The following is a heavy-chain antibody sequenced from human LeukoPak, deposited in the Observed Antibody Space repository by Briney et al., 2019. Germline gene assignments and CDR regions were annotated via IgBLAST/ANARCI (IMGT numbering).Heavy chain of an antibody. D-gene: IGHD4-11*01. J-gene: IGHJ4*02. CDR3: ARTVTTTHFDY. CDR1: GGAISSSGYS. V-gene: IGHV4-30-2*01. CDR2: IYHSGGT. Sequence: PSETLSLTCAVSGGAISSSGYSWSWIRQPPGKGLEWIGYIYHSGGTYYNPSLKSRVTISVDRSSNQFSLKLTSVTAADTAVYYCARTVTTTHFDYWGQGTLVTVSS.